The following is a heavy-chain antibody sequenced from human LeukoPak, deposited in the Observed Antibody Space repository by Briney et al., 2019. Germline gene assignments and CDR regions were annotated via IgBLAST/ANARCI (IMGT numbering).Heavy chain of an antibody. J-gene: IGHJ4*02. CDR2: IIPNLVIA. CDR3: ARVVGDYHTVDY. CDR1: GGTFSSYA. V-gene: IGHV1-69*04. Sequence: SVKVSCKASGGTFSSYAINWVRQAPGQALEWMGRIIPNLVIANYAQKFQGRVTITADKSTSTAYMELSSLRSEDTAVYYCARVVGDYHTVDYWGQGTLVTVSS. D-gene: IGHD4-17*01.